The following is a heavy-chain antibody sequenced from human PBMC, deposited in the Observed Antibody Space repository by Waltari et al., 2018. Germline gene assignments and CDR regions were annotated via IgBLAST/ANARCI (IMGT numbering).Heavy chain of an antibody. CDR1: GGSFSGYD. J-gene: IGHJ4*02. V-gene: IGHV4-34*01. Sequence: QVQLQQWGAGLLKPSEALSLTCAVYGGSFSGYDWSWLRQPPGKGLEWIGEINLSGSTNYNPSLNSRVTISVDTSKNQFSLKLSSVTAADTAVYYCARGPIVVVPADTLLALDYWGQGTLVTVSS. CDR2: INLSGST. CDR3: ARGPIVVVPADTLLALDY. D-gene: IGHD2-2*01.